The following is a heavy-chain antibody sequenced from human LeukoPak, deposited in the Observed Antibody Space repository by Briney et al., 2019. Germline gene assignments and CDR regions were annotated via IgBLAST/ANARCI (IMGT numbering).Heavy chain of an antibody. CDR1: GFTFRGYW. J-gene: IGHJ4*02. V-gene: IGHV3-74*01. CDR3: ARGSTGPDY. Sequence: GGSLRLSCAASGFTFRGYWMHWVRRVPDKGLVWVSRINNDGSDTTYADSVKGRFTMSRDNGKNTLYLQMNSLRVEDTAVYYCARGSTGPDYWGQGTLVTVSS. D-gene: IGHD4-11*01. CDR2: INNDGSDT.